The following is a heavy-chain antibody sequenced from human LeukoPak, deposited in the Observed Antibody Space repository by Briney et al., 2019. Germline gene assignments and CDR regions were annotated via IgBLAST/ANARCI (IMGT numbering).Heavy chain of an antibody. CDR2: ISSSSSYI. CDR1: GFTFSSYS. D-gene: IGHD3-16*01. Sequence: GGSLRLSCAASGFTFSSYSMNWVRQAPGKGLEWVSSISSSSSYIYYADSVKGRFTISRDNAKNSLYLQMNSLRAEDTAVYYRASFGYYYYGMDVWGQGTTVTVSS. J-gene: IGHJ6*02. CDR3: ASFGYYYYGMDV. V-gene: IGHV3-21*01.